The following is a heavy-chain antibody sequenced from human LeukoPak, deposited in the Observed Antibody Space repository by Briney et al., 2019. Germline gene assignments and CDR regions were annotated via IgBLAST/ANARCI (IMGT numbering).Heavy chain of an antibody. Sequence: PGGSLRLSCAASGFTFSSYSMNWVRQAQGKGLEWVSSISSSSSYIYYADSVKGRFTISRDNAKNSLYLQMNSLRAEDTAVYYCARWHSEAFDIWGQGTMVTVSS. J-gene: IGHJ3*02. V-gene: IGHV3-21*01. D-gene: IGHD2-21*01. CDR3: ARWHSEAFDI. CDR1: GFTFSSYS. CDR2: ISSSSSYI.